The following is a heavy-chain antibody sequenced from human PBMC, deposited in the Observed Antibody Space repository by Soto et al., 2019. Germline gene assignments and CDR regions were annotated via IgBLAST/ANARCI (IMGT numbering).Heavy chain of an antibody. CDR2: IIPIFGSA. J-gene: IGHJ4*02. Sequence: AASVKVSCKASGGTFSTYAISWVRQAPGQGLEWMGGIIPIFGSANYAQKFHGRVTIAADGSTSTVYMELINLRSEDTAVYYCAARGYRYGSFVPTTDYWGQGTLVTVSS. V-gene: IGHV1-69*13. CDR3: AARGYRYGSFVPTTDY. CDR1: GGTFSTYA. D-gene: IGHD5-18*01.